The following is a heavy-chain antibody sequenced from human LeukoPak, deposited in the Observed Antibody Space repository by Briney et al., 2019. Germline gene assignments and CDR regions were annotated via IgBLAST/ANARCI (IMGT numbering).Heavy chain of an antibody. CDR2: IYYSGST. V-gene: IGHV4-39*01. D-gene: IGHD2-8*02. CDR3: ARHYAVLHEGQTHFDY. CDR1: GGSISSSSYY. Sequence: PSETLSLTCTVSGGSISSSSYYWGWIRQPPGKGLEWIGSIYYSGSTYYNPSLKSRVTISVDTSKNQFSLKLSSVTAADTAVYYCARHYAVLHEGQTHFDYWGQGTLVTVSS. J-gene: IGHJ4*02.